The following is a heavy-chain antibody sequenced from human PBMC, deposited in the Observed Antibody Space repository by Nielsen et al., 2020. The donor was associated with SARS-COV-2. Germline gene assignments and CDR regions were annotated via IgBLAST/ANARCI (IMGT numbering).Heavy chain of an antibody. Sequence: GGSLRLSCAASGFTFSSYAMSRVRQAPGKGLEWVSAISDSGGSTYYADSVKGRFTISRDNSRNTLFLQMNSLRAEDTAVYYCAKSVINIVVVTAIPRSAFDIWGQGTMVTVSS. CDR2: ISDSGGST. D-gene: IGHD2-21*02. CDR3: AKSVINIVVVTAIPRSAFDI. CDR1: GFTFSSYA. V-gene: IGHV3-23*01. J-gene: IGHJ3*02.